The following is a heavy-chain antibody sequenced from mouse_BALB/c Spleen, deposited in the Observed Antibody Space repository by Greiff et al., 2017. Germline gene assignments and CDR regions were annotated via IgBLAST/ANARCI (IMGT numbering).Heavy chain of an antibody. CDR1: GYTFTDYN. Sequence: EVKLMESGPELVKPGASVKISCKASGYTFTDYNMHWVKQSHGKSLEWIGYIYPYNGGTGYNQKFKSKATLTVDNSSSTAYMELRSLTSEDSAVYYCARSARAFAYWGQGTLVTVSA. D-gene: IGHD3-1*01. V-gene: IGHV1S29*02. CDR3: ARSARAFAY. J-gene: IGHJ3*01. CDR2: IYPYNGGT.